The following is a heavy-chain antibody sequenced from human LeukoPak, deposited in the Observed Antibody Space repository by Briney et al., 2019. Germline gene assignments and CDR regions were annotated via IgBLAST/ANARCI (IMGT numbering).Heavy chain of an antibody. V-gene: IGHV3-21*01. CDR1: GFTFTSYS. J-gene: IGHJ4*02. CDR3: ARDLFGEYSFDS. Sequence: GGSLRLSCEAPGFTFTSYSVNWVRQAPGKGLEWVSSISSTSYIYYADSVKGRFTISRDNAKNSLYLQMNSLRAEDTAVYYCARDLFGEYSFDSWGQGTLVTVSS. CDR2: ISSTSYI. D-gene: IGHD3-10*01.